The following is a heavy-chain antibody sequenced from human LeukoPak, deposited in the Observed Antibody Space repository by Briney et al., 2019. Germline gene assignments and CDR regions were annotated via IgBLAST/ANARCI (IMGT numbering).Heavy chain of an antibody. D-gene: IGHD6-19*01. CDR2: IPYDGSNK. Sequence: GGSLRLSCAASGFTFSSYAMHWVRQAPGKGLEWVAVIPYDGSNKYYADSVKGRFTISRDNSKNTLYLQMNSLRAEDTAVYYCARDPRHSSGWYRDYWGQGTLVTVSS. J-gene: IGHJ4*02. CDR1: GFTFSSYA. CDR3: ARDPRHSSGWYRDY. V-gene: IGHV3-30*04.